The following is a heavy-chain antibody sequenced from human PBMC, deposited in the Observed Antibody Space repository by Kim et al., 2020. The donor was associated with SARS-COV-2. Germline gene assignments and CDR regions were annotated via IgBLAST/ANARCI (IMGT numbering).Heavy chain of an antibody. V-gene: IGHV4-59*08. D-gene: IGHD3-22*01. J-gene: IGHJ5*02. CDR3: ARQGGSGYYHNWFDP. Sequence: PSLKSRVTISVDTAKNQFSLKRSSVTAADTAVYYCARQGGSGYYHNWFDPWGQGTLVTVSS.